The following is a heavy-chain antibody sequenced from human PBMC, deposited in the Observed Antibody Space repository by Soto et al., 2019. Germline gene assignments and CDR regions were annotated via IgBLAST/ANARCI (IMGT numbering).Heavy chain of an antibody. D-gene: IGHD4-17*01. CDR3: ASLTPPDNGDYVVHGAYYYYGMDV. V-gene: IGHV4-39*01. Sequence: PSETLSLTCTVSGGSISSSSNYWGWIRQPPGKGLEWIGSIYYSGSTYYNPSLKSRVTISVDTSKNQFSLKLSSVTAADTAVYYCASLTPPDNGDYVVHGAYYYYGMDVWGQGTTVTVSS. J-gene: IGHJ6*02. CDR1: GGSISSSSNY. CDR2: IYYSGST.